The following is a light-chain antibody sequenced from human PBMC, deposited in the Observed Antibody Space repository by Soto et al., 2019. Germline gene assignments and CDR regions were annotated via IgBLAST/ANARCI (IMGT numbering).Light chain of an antibody. CDR2: DAS. CDR1: QSSSIW. Sequence: DIQMTQSPSTLSASVGDRVTITCRASQSSSIWLAWYQQKPGKAPNILIYDASTLVSGVPSRFSGSGSGTEFTLTISSLQPDDFATYYCQQYNNYFSWTFGHGTKVEIK. CDR3: QQYNNYFSWT. V-gene: IGKV1-5*01. J-gene: IGKJ1*01.